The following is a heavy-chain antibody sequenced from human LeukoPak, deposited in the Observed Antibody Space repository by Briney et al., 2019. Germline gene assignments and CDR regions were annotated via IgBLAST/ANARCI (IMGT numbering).Heavy chain of an antibody. CDR1: GGSIRSYY. V-gene: IGHV4-4*07. CDR3: ARDSTVTTFNYMDV. CDR2: IYTSGST. D-gene: IGHD4-11*01. J-gene: IGHJ6*03. Sequence: SETLSLTCTVSGGSIRSYYWSWIRQPAGKGLEWIGRIYTSGSTSYNPSLKSRVTISLDKSKNQFSLKLSSVTAADTAVYYCARDSTVTTFNYMDVWGNGTTVTVSS.